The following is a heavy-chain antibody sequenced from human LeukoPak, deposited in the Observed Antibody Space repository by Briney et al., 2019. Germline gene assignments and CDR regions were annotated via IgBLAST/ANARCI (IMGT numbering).Heavy chain of an antibody. V-gene: IGHV3-30*18. CDR1: GFSFSSYG. CDR2: ISYDGSNK. Sequence: PGGSLSLSCAASGFSFSSYGMHWVRQAPGSGLEWVAVISYDGSNKYYADSAKGRFTISRDNSTNTLYLQMNSLIAADPAVYYCSKASRRVGEGVYYYYDIDVWGQGTTVTVSS. CDR3: SKASRRVGEGVYYYYDIDV. D-gene: IGHD3-10*01. J-gene: IGHJ6*02.